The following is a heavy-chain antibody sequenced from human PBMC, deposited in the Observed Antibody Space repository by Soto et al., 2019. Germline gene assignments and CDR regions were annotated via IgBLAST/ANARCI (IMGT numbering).Heavy chain of an antibody. CDR2: ISYDGSNK. J-gene: IGHJ6*02. V-gene: IGHV3-30-3*01. Sequence: GGSLRLSCAASGFTFSSYAMHWVRQAPGKGLEWVAVISYDGSNKYYADSVKGRFTISRDNSKNTLYLQMNSLRAEDTAVYYCARNLYDFWSGYYPPYYYYYGMDVWGQGTTVTVS. CDR3: ARNLYDFWSGYYPPYYYYYGMDV. CDR1: GFTFSSYA. D-gene: IGHD3-3*01.